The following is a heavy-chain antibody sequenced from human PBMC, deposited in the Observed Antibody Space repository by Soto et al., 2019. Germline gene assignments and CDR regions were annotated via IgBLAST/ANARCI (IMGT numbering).Heavy chain of an antibody. CDR2: IYYSGSA. CDR1: CGSLSSGGYY. Sequence: QVQLQESGPGLVKPSQTLSLTCTVSCGSLSSGGYYWSWIRQHPGKGLELIGYIYYSGSAYYNPPLKSRITISVDPSTYQSSLTLGSVTAADTAVYYCASLPVPVTGHSWFAPWGKGTLVTVSS. D-gene: IGHD3-10*01. J-gene: IGHJ5*02. CDR3: ASLPVPVTGHSWFAP. V-gene: IGHV4-31*03.